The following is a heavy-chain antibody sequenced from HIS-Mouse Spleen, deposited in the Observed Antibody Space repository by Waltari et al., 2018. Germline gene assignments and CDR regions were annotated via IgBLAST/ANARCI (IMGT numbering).Heavy chain of an antibody. J-gene: IGHJ4*02. D-gene: IGHD3-3*01. CDR1: GYTFTSYD. CDR3: ARVYYDFWSGYYY. CDR2: MNPNSSNT. Sequence: QVQLVQSGAEVKKPGASVKVSCKASGYTFTSYDINWVRQATGQGLEWMGRMNPNSSNTEYAQKFQGRVTMTRNTSISTAYMELSSLRSEDTAVYYCARVYYDFWSGYYYWGQGTLVTVSS. V-gene: IGHV1-8*01.